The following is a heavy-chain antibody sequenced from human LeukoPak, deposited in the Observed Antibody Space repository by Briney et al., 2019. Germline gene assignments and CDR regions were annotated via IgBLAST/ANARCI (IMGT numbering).Heavy chain of an antibody. Sequence: ASVKVSCKASGYTFTGYYMHWVRQAPGQGLEWMGWINPNSGGTNYAQKFQGRVTMTRDASISTAYMELSSLRSEDTAVYYCARERSGSYYPDYWGQGTLVTVSS. CDR3: ARERSGSYYPDY. V-gene: IGHV1-2*02. J-gene: IGHJ4*02. CDR2: INPNSGGT. CDR1: GYTFTGYY. D-gene: IGHD1-26*01.